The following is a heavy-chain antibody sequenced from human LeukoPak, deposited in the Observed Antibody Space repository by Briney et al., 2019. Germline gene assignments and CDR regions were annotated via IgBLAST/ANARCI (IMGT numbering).Heavy chain of an antibody. CDR3: AKDGGLWISAHWGDS. D-gene: IGHD2-2*03. Sequence: PGGSLRLSCAASGFTFSNAWMSWVRQAPGKGLKWVSTISTGGGNTYYADSVQGRFTVSRDDSKNTLYLQMNSLRAEDTAVYYCAKDGGLWISAHWGDSWGRGTLVTVSS. J-gene: IGHJ4*02. CDR1: GFTFSNAW. CDR2: ISTGGGNT. V-gene: IGHV3-23*01.